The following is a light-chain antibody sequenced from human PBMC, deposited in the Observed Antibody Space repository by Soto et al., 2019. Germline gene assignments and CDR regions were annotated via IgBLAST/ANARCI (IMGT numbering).Light chain of an antibody. CDR1: SSDVGGYNY. CDR3: SSHTSSSTEV. J-gene: IGLJ1*01. Sequence: QSVLTQPASVSGSPGQSITISCTGTSSDVGGYNYVSWYQQHPGKAPKLMIYDVSNRPSGVSNRFSGSKSANTASLTISGLLAEDQADYYCSSHTSSSTEVFGPGTKLTVL. V-gene: IGLV2-14*01. CDR2: DVS.